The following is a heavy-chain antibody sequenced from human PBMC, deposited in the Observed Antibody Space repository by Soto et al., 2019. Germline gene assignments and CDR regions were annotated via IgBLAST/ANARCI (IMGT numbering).Heavy chain of an antibody. CDR2: IFYSGST. J-gene: IGHJ4*02. V-gene: IGHV4-39*01. CDR3: ARLGSHGDLLDY. D-gene: IGHD4-17*01. Sequence: QLQLQESGPGLVKPSETLSITCNVSGDSIGRISYFWGWIRQPPGKGLEWIGSIFYSGSTYYNPSLKSRVTISIDASKNQFSLKLSSVTAADTALYYCARLGSHGDLLDYWGQGTLVTVSS. CDR1: GDSIGRISYF.